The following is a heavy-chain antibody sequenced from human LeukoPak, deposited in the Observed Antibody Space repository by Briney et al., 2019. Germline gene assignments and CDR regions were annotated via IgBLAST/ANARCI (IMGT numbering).Heavy chain of an antibody. J-gene: IGHJ4*02. CDR3: ATSGRGDYYDY. V-gene: IGHV5-51*01. D-gene: IGHD1-14*01. CDR2: IYPGDSDT. Sequence: GESLKISCQGSGYSFTTYWIAWVRQMPGKGLERMGIIYPGDSDTRYSPSFQGQVTISVDKSISPAYLQWSSLKASDTAMYYCATSGRGDYYDYWGQGTLVKVSS. CDR1: GYSFTTYW.